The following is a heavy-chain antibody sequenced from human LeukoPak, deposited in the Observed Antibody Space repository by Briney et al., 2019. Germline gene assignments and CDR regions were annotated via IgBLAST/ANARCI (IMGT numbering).Heavy chain of an antibody. V-gene: IGHV4-59*01. Sequence: SETLSLTCTVSGGSISSYYWSWIRQPPGKGLEWIGYIYYSGSTNYNASLKSRVTISVDTSKNQFSLKLSSVTAADTAVYDCARVENYYDFWSGMQGNWFDPWGQGTLVTVSS. D-gene: IGHD3-3*01. CDR1: GGSISSYY. CDR2: IYYSGST. J-gene: IGHJ5*02. CDR3: ARVENYYDFWSGMQGNWFDP.